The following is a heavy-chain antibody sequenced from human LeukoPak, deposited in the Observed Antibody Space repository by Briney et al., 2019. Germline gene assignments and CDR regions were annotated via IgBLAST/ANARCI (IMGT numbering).Heavy chain of an antibody. D-gene: IGHD7-27*01. CDR1: GYTFTSYD. CDR3: ARGPPNWGYDY. CDR2: MSPNSGDT. J-gene: IGHJ4*02. V-gene: IGHV1-8*01. Sequence: ASVKVSCKASGYTFTSYDFNWVRQATGQRPEWMGWMSPNSGDTSYAQKFQDRVTMTRNTSISTAYMELSSLRSDDTAVYYCARGPPNWGYDYWGPGTLVTVSS.